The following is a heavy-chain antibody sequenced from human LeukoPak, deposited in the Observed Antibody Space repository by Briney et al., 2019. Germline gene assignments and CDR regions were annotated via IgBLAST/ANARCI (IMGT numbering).Heavy chain of an antibody. J-gene: IGHJ4*02. V-gene: IGHV3-30-3*01. CDR2: ISHDGSIK. Sequence: GGSLRLSCAASGFTFNTHAMHWVRQAPGKGLEWVAFISHDGSIKYYADSVKGRFTISRDNSKNTLYLQMSSLRTEDTAVYYCARGRSRNYSCDHWGQGTLVSVSS. CDR3: ARGRSRNYSCDH. CDR1: GFTFNTHA. D-gene: IGHD1-7*01.